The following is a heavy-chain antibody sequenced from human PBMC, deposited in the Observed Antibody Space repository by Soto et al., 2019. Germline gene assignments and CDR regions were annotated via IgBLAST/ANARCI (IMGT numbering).Heavy chain of an antibody. CDR2: IYTSGST. D-gene: IGHD6-13*01. CDR1: GGSTSSYY. V-gene: IGHV4-4*07. Sequence: QVQLQESGPGLVKPSETLSLTCTVSGGSTSSYYWSWIRQPAGKGLEWIGRIYTSGSTNYNPSLKSRVTMSVDTSKNQFSLKLSSVTAADTAVYYCARVEANPSGWYSHNWFDPWGQGTLVTVSS. CDR3: ARVEANPSGWYSHNWFDP. J-gene: IGHJ5*02.